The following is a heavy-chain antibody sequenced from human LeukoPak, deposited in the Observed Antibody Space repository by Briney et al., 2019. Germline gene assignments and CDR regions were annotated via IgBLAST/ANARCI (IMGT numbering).Heavy chain of an antibody. V-gene: IGHV4-34*01. D-gene: IGHD2-2*01. CDR1: GGSFSGYY. CDR2: INHSGST. J-gene: IGHJ4*02. Sequence: SKTLSLTRTVYGGSFSGYYWSWIRQPPGKGLEWIGEINHSGSTNYNPSLKSRVTISVDTSKNQFSLKLSSVTAADTAVYYCARGHTAAAHDYWGQGTLVTVSS. CDR3: ARGHTAAAHDY.